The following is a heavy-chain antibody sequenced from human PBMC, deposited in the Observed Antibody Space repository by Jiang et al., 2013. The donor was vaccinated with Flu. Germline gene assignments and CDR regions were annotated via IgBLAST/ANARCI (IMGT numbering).Heavy chain of an antibody. CDR2: IYPGDSDT. J-gene: IGHJ6*02. D-gene: IGHD3-10*01. V-gene: IGHV5-51*01. CDR3: ARGIWFGESIYYYYGMDV. Sequence: SCKGSGYSFTSYWIGWVRQMPGKGLEWMGIIYPGDSDTRYSPSFQGQATISADKSISTAYLQWSSLKASDTAMYYCARGIWFGESIYYYYGMDVWGQGTTVTVSS. CDR1: GYSFTSYW.